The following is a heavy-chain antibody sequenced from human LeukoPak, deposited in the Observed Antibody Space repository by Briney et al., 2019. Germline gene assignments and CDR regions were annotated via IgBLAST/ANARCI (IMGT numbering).Heavy chain of an antibody. CDR3: ASGTSSSWGLDI. J-gene: IGHJ3*02. V-gene: IGHV3-21*01. Sequence: GGSLRLSCAASGFTFSSYSMSWVRQAPGKGLEWVSSISSGTTYTYYADSVKGRFIISRDNAKTSLYLQMNSLGAEDTAVYYCASGTSSSWGLDIWGQGTMVTVSS. CDR2: ISSGTTYT. CDR1: GFTFSSYS. D-gene: IGHD6-6*01.